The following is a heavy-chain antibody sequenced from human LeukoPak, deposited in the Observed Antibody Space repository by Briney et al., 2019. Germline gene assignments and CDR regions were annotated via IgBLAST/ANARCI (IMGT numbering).Heavy chain of an antibody. Sequence: GGSLRLSCAASGFTFSSYAMSWVRQAPGKGLEWVSAISGSGGSTYYADSVKGRFTISRDNSKNTLYLQMNSPRAEDTAVYYCAKGEMYYDFWRKLDYWGQGTLVTVSS. CDR3: AKGEMYYDFWRKLDY. D-gene: IGHD3-3*01. CDR1: GFTFSSYA. V-gene: IGHV3-23*01. CDR2: ISGSGGST. J-gene: IGHJ4*02.